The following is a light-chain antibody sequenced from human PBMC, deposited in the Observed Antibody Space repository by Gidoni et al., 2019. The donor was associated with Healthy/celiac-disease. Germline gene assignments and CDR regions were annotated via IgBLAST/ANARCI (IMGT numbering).Light chain of an antibody. CDR1: SSNIGAGYD. V-gene: IGLV1-40*01. CDR2: GNS. J-gene: IGLJ2*01. CDR3: QSYDSSLFVV. Sequence: QSVLPQPPSVSGAPGPGVTIACTGSSSNIGAGYDVHWYQQLPGTAPKLLIYGNSNRPSGVPDRFSGSKSGTSASLAITGLQAEDEADYYCQSYDSSLFVVFGGGTKLTVL.